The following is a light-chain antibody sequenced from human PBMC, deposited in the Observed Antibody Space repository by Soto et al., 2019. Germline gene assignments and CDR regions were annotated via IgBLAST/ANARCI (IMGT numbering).Light chain of an antibody. Sequence: QSPATQPGSLSASPRQSGTISCTGTISDVGGYNYVSWYQQHPGKAPKLMIYEVSNRPSGVSSRFSGSKSGNTASLTISGLQAEDEADYYCSSYTSSSTTVFGTGTKVTVL. J-gene: IGLJ1*01. CDR2: EVS. CDR3: SSYTSSSTTV. V-gene: IGLV2-14*01. CDR1: ISDVGGYNY.